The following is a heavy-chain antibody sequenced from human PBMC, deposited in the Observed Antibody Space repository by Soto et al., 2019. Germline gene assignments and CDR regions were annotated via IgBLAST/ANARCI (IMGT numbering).Heavy chain of an antibody. V-gene: IGHV1-18*01. D-gene: IGHD4-4*01. CDR2: ISAYNDNT. CDR1: GYTFTSYG. CDR3: ARDPIPTVTTWESYYYYGMDV. Sequence: QVQLVQSGAEVKKPGASVKVSCNASGYTFTSYGISWVRQAPGQGLEWMGWISAYNDNTNYAQKLQGRVTMTTDTSTSTAYMELRSLRSDDTAVYYCARDPIPTVTTWESYYYYGMDVWGQGTTVTVSS. J-gene: IGHJ6*02.